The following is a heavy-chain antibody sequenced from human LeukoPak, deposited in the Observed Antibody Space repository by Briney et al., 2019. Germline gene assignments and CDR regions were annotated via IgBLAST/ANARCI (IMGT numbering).Heavy chain of an antibody. Sequence: GGSLRLSCAASGFTVSSNYMSWVRQGPGKGLECVSVIFNDGDTYYADSVKGRFTISRDNSKNTLYLKMNSLRAEDTAVYYCAKDSRSHSSGWYVWGQGTLVTVSS. J-gene: IGHJ4*02. CDR1: GFTVSSNY. CDR3: AKDSRSHSSGWYV. CDR2: IFNDGDT. D-gene: IGHD6-19*01. V-gene: IGHV3-66*02.